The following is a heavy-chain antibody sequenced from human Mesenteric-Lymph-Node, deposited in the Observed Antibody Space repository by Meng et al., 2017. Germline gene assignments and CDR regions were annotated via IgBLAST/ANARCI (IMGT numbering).Heavy chain of an antibody. D-gene: IGHD2-2*02. J-gene: IGHJ4*02. CDR1: GFTFSSYA. CDR3: AKRSCSSTSCYSHY. Sequence: GESLKISCAASGFTFSSYAMHWVRQAPGKGLEWVAAISYDGSNKYYADSVKGRFTISRDNAKNSLYLQMNSLRAEDTAVYYCAKRSCSSTSCYSHYWGQGTLVTVSS. V-gene: IGHV3-30*07. CDR2: ISYDGSNK.